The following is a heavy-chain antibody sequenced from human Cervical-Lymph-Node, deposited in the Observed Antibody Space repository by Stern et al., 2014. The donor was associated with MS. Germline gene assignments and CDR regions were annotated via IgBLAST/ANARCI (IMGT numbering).Heavy chain of an antibody. V-gene: IGHV1-46*01. CDR2: INPSGGST. J-gene: IGHJ3*02. D-gene: IGHD3-3*01. Sequence: QVQLVQSGAEVKKPGASVKVSCKASGYTFGRYYMHWVRQAPGHGLEWMGIINPSGGSTNSAQKFQDRVTMTRDSSTSTVYMELSSLRSDDTAVYYCARAITGAAFDIWGQGTMVTVPS. CDR1: GYTFGRYY. CDR3: ARAITGAAFDI.